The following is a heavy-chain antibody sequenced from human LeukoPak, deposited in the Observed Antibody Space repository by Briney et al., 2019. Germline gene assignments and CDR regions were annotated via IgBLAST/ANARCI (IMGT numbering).Heavy chain of an antibody. J-gene: IGHJ4*02. CDR2: IYHSGST. V-gene: IGHV4-30-2*01. CDR1: GGSISSGGYS. D-gene: IGHD2-8*02. CDR3: ARELVRGYFDY. Sequence: PSQTLSLTCAVSGGSISSGGYSWSWIRQPPGKGLEWIGYIYHSGSTYYNPSLKSRVTISVDRSKNQFSLKLSSVTAADTAVYYCARELVRGYFDYWGQGTLVTVSS.